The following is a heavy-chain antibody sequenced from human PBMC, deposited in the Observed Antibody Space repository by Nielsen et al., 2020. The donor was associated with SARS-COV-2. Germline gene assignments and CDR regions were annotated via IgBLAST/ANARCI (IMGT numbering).Heavy chain of an antibody. J-gene: IGHJ4*02. CDR1: GFTFDDYT. V-gene: IGHV3-43*01. Sequence: GGSLRLSCAASGFTFDDYTMHWVRQAPGKGLEWVSLISWDGGSTYYADSVKGRFTISRDNSKNSLYLQMNSLRTEDTALYYCAKDISGFWSGYSDYFDYWGQGTLVTVSS. CDR3: AKDISGFWSGYSDYFDY. CDR2: ISWDGGST. D-gene: IGHD3-3*01.